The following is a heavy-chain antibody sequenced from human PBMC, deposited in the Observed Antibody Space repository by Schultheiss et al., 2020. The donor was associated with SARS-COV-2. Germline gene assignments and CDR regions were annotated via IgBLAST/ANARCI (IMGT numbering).Heavy chain of an antibody. Sequence: GESLKISCAASGFTFSDYYMSWIRQAPGKGLEWVSYISSSGSTIYYADSVKGRFTISRDNSKNTLYLQMNSLRAEDTAVYYCAKDHYDFWSGYHGILYYFDYWGQGTLVTVSS. D-gene: IGHD3-3*01. CDR3: AKDHYDFWSGYHGILYYFDY. J-gene: IGHJ4*02. V-gene: IGHV3-11*01. CDR1: GFTFSDYY. CDR2: ISSSGSTI.